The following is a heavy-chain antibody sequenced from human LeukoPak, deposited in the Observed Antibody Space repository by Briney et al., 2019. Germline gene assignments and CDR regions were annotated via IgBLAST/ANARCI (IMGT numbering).Heavy chain of an antibody. CDR1: GGSISSYY. CDR2: IYTSGST. V-gene: IGHV4-4*09. CDR3: ARGGKAYCGGDCYPDYDY. J-gene: IGHJ4*02. Sequence: PSETLSFTCSVSGGSISSYYWSWIRQPPGNGLEWIGYIYTSGSTNYNPSLKSRVTISVDTSKNQFSLKLSSVTAADTAVYYCARGGKAYCGGDCYPDYDYWGQGTLVTVSS. D-gene: IGHD2-21*02.